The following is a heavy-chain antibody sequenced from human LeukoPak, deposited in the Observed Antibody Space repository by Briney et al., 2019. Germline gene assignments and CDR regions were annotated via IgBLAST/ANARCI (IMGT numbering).Heavy chain of an antibody. CDR1: GFTFSSYA. CDR2: ISGSGGST. D-gene: IGHD4-23*01. CDR3: AKSRWAQSRAPYPENYYNYRDV. V-gene: IGHV3-23*01. J-gene: IGHJ6*03. Sequence: GGSLRLSCAASGFTFSSYAMSWVRQAPGKGLEWVSAISGSGGSTYYADSVKGRFTISRDNSKNTLYLQMNSLRAEDTAVYYCAKSRWAQSRAPYPENYYNYRDVWGKGTTVTVPS.